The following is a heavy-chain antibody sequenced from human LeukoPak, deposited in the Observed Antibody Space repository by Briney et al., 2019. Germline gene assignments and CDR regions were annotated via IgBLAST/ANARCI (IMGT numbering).Heavy chain of an antibody. J-gene: IGHJ5*02. V-gene: IGHV1-46*01. CDR1: GYTFINNW. CDR2: INPTGTTT. Sequence: ASVKVSCKASGYTFINNWMHWVRQAPGQGLEWVGLINPTGTTTLYAQKFQGRLTLARDMSTSTDYMELRSLKSEDTAVYYCARDNSVGDIAWWFDPWGQGTLVTVSS. CDR3: ARDNSVGDIAWWFDP. D-gene: IGHD3-10*01.